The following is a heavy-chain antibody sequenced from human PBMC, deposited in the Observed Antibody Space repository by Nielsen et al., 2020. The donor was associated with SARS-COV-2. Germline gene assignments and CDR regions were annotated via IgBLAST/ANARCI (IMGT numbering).Heavy chain of an antibody. J-gene: IGHJ6*02. V-gene: IGHV3-30*04. Sequence: GESLKISCTASGFSFMTYNMHWVRQAPGKGLEWVAAILHYEGNVYHADSVKGRFTISRDNSRNTLYLQMNTLRPEDTAVYSCARDAYGDLIYGMDVWGRGTTVTVSS. CDR1: GFSFMTYN. CDR3: ARDAYGDLIYGMDV. CDR2: ILHYEGNV. D-gene: IGHD4-17*01.